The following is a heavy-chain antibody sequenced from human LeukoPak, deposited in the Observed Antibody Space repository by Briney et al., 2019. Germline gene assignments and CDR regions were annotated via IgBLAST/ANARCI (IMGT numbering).Heavy chain of an antibody. CDR2: IYHSGST. CDR1: GGSISSGGYY. V-gene: IGHV4-30-2*01. D-gene: IGHD6-13*01. CDR3: ARTNIGPAGSWFDP. Sequence: SETLSLTCTVSGGSISSGGYYWSWIRQPPGKGLEWIGYIYHSGSTYYNPSLKSRVTISVDTSKKQLSLKLSSVTAADTAVYYCARTNIGPAGSWFDPWGQGTLVTVSS. J-gene: IGHJ5*02.